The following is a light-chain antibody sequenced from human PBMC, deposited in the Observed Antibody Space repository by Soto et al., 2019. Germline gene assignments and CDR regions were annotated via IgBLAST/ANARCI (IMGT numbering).Light chain of an antibody. CDR3: TSYAGGNNV. J-gene: IGLJ1*01. V-gene: IGLV2-8*01. Sequence: QSALTQPPSASGSPGQSVTISCTGNSSDVGGYKYVSWYQQHPGKVPKLMVYEVNKRPSGVPDRFSGSKSGNTASRTVSGSQAEDEADYYCTSYAGGNNVFGTGTKLTVL. CDR2: EVN. CDR1: SSDVGGYKY.